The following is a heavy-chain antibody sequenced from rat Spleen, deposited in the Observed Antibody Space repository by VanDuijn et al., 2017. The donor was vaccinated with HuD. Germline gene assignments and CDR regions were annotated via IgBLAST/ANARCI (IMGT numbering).Heavy chain of an antibody. CDR2: IRSGGST. D-gene: IGHD1-4*01. CDR3: ARPDILYWYFDF. V-gene: IGHV2-65*01. Sequence: QVQLKETGPGLVQPTQTLSITCTVSGFSLTSYYMQWVRQTPGKGLEWMGFIRSGGSTEYNSEFKSRLSISRDTSKSQVFLKMNNLQTEDTAMYFCARPDILYWYFDFWGPGTMVTVSS. J-gene: IGHJ1*01. CDR1: GFSLTSYY.